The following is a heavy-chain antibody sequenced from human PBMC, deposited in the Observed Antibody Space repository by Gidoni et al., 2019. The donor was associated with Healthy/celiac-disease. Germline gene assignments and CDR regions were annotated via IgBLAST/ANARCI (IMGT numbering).Heavy chain of an antibody. CDR3: ARDGYCSSTSCYGYYYMDV. J-gene: IGHJ6*03. CDR1: GGSISSGDYY. V-gene: IGHV4-30-4*01. D-gene: IGHD2-2*01. Sequence: QVQLQESGPGLVKPSQTLSLTCTVSGGSISSGDYYWSWIRQPPGKGLEWIGYIYYSGSPYYTPSLNSRVTISVDTSKTQFSLKLSSVTAADTAVYYCARDGYCSSTSCYGYYYMDVWGKGTTVTVSS. CDR2: IYYSGSP.